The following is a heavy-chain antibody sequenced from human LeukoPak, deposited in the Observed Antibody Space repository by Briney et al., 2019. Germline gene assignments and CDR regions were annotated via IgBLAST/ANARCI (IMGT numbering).Heavy chain of an antibody. CDR3: ASVYDSSGYYPF. J-gene: IGHJ4*02. CDR2: IYYSGST. Sequence: SETLSLTCTVSGGSISSSSYYWGWIRQPPGKGLEWIGSIYYSGSTNNNPSLKSRVTISVDTSKNQFSLKLTSVTAADTAVYYCASVYDSSGYYPFWGQGTLVTVSS. V-gene: IGHV4-39*07. CDR1: GGSISSSSYY. D-gene: IGHD3-22*01.